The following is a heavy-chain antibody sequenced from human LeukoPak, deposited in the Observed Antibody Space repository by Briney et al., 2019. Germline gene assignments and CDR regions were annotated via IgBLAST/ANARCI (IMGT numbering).Heavy chain of an antibody. V-gene: IGHV4-61*02. D-gene: IGHD5-24*01. Sequence: SETLSLTCTVSGGSISSGSYYWSWIRQPAGKGLEWIGRIYTSGSTNYNPSLKSRVTISVDTSKNQFSLKLSSVTAADTAVYYCARGMVNGMATIKGATDYFDYWGQGTLVTVSS. CDR1: GGSISSGSYY. CDR3: ARGMVNGMATIKGATDYFDY. J-gene: IGHJ4*02. CDR2: IYTSGST.